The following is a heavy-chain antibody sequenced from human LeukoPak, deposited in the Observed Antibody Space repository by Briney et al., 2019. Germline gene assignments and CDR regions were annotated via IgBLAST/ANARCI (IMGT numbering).Heavy chain of an antibody. V-gene: IGHV5-51*01. CDR1: GYIFPDYW. D-gene: IGHD1-14*01. Sequence: GEPLKISCKASGYIFPDYWIGWVRQMAGKGLEWMGTIYPGDSDTRESPSFQGQVTVSADTSINTAYLQWKSLRASDTAMYFCARHGPKPGTADALDIWGQGTMVTVSS. CDR3: ARHGPKPGTADALDI. CDR2: IYPGDSDT. J-gene: IGHJ3*02.